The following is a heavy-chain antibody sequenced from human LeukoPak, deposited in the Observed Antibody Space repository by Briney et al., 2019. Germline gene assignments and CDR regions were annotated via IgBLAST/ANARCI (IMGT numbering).Heavy chain of an antibody. D-gene: IGHD2-8*01. Sequence: GGSLRLSCAASGFTFSTYAMSWVRQAPGKGLEWVSATTDSGGNTYYAAPVKGRFTISRDNSKDTLYLHMNSLRAEDTAVYYCARAGHCTNGICYTADFDYWGQGTLVTVSS. CDR3: ARAGHCTNGICYTADFDY. J-gene: IGHJ4*02. CDR1: GFTFSTYA. CDR2: TTDSGGNT. V-gene: IGHV3-23*01.